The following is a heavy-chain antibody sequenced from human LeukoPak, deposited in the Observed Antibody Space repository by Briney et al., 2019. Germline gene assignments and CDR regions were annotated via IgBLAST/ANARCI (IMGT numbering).Heavy chain of an antibody. J-gene: IGHJ3*02. CDR1: GFTFSSYW. Sequence: GGSLRLSCAASGFTFSSYWMSWVRQAPGKGLEWVANIKQDGSEKYYVDSVKGRFTISRDNAKNSLYLQMDSLRAEDTAVYYCARDGLLAYCGGDWSGVFDIWGQGTMVAVSS. V-gene: IGHV3-7*01. CDR2: IKQDGSEK. CDR3: ARDGLLAYCGGDWSGVFDI. D-gene: IGHD2-21*01.